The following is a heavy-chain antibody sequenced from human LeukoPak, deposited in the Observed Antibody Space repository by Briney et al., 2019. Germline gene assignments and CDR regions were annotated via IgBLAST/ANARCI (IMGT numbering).Heavy chain of an antibody. CDR3: ARDVGEYCSSINCYASHY. D-gene: IGHD2-2*01. CDR1: GYTFTGYY. CDR2: INPHSGGT. Sequence: ASVKVSCKASGYTFTGYYIHRVRQAPGQGLEWMGWINPHSGGTNYAQKFQGGVTMTRDMSITTAYVELGSLRSDDTAVYYCARDVGEYCSSINCYASHYWGQGTLVTVSS. J-gene: IGHJ4*02. V-gene: IGHV1-2*02.